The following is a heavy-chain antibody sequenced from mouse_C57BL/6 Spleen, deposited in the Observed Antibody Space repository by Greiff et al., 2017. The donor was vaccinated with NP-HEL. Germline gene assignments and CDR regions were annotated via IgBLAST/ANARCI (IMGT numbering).Heavy chain of an antibody. Sequence: EVQLQESGGGLVQPGGSMKLSCVASGFTFSNYWMNWVRQSPEKGLEWVAQIRLKSDNYATHYAESVKGRFTISRDDSKSSVYLQMNNLRAEDTGIYYCTGHSNYPYYYAMDYWGQGTSVTVSS. D-gene: IGHD2-5*01. J-gene: IGHJ4*01. CDR3: TGHSNYPYYYAMDY. V-gene: IGHV6-3*01. CDR1: GFTFSNYW. CDR2: IRLKSDNYAT.